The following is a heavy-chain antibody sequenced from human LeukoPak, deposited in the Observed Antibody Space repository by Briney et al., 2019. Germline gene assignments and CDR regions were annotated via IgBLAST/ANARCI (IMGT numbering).Heavy chain of an antibody. V-gene: IGHV3-11*01. J-gene: IGHJ4*02. CDR1: GFTFSDYY. D-gene: IGHD3-3*01. CDR3: ASYYDFWSGYQDQKGFDY. Sequence: KSGGSLRLSCAASGFTFSDYYMSWIRQAPGKGLEWVSYISRSGSTIYYADSVKGRFTISRDNAKNSLYLQMNSLRAEDTAVYYCASYYDFWSGYQDQKGFDYWGQGTLVTVSS. CDR2: ISRSGSTI.